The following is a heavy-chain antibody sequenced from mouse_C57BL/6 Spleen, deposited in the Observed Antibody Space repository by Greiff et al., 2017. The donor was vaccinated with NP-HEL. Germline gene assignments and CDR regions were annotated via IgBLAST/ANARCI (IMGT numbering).Heavy chain of an antibody. J-gene: IGHJ1*03. CDR3: TRQGHWYFDV. Sequence: VQLQQSGAELVRPGASVTLSCKASGYTFTDYEMHWVKQTPVHGLEWIGAIDPETGGTAYNQKFKGKAILTVEQSSSTAYMELRSLTSEDSAVYYCTRQGHWYFDVWGTGTTVTVSS. V-gene: IGHV1-15*01. D-gene: IGHD3-3*01. CDR1: GYTFTDYE. CDR2: IDPETGGT.